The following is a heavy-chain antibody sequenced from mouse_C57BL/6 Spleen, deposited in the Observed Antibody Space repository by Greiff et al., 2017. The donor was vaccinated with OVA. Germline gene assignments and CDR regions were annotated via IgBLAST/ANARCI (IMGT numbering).Heavy chain of an antibody. D-gene: IGHD1-1*01. CDR2: LYPGDGDT. CDR3: ARRGITTVVAPYYYAMDY. V-gene: IGHV1-80*01. J-gene: IGHJ4*01. CDR1: GYAFSSYW. Sequence: QVQLQQSGAELVKPGASVKISCKASGYAFSSYWMNWVKQRPGKGLEWIGQLYPGDGDTNYNGKFKGKATLTADKSSSTAYMQLSSLTSEDSAVYFCARRGITTVVAPYYYAMDYWGQGTSVTVSS.